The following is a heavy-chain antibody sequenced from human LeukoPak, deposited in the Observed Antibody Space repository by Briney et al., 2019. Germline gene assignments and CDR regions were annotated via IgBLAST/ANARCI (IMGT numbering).Heavy chain of an antibody. CDR3: ARDLGRIGVTGTRGFDS. J-gene: IGHJ4*02. CDR1: GYTFTGYY. V-gene: IGHV1-2*02. D-gene: IGHD6-19*01. Sequence: GASVKVSCKASGYTFTGYYMHWVRQAPGQGLEWMGWINPNSGGTNFAQKFQGRVTMTRDTSISTAYMELSRLRSDDTAVYYCARDLGRIGVTGTRGFDSWGQGTLVTVSS. CDR2: INPNSGGT.